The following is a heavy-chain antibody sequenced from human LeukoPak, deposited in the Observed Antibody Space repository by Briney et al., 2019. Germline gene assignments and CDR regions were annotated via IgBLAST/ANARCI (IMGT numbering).Heavy chain of an antibody. CDR1: GFTFDDYG. D-gene: IGHD3-10*01. CDR2: INWNGGST. J-gene: IGHJ4*02. Sequence: GGSLRLPCAASGFTFDDYGMSWVRQAPGKGLEWVSGINWNGGSTGYADSVKGRFTISRDNAKNSLYLQMNSLRAEDTALYYCASGGITTFDYWGQGTLVTVSS. V-gene: IGHV3-20*04. CDR3: ASGGITTFDY.